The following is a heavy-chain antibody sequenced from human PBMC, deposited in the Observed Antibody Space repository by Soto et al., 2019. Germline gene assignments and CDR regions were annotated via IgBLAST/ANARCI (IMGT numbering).Heavy chain of an antibody. CDR1: GFTFDDYA. CDR2: ISWNSGSI. D-gene: IGHD6-19*01. Sequence: EVQLVESGGGLVQPGRSLRLSCAASGFTFDDYAMHWVRQAPGKGLEWVSGISWNSGSIGYADSVKGRFTISRDNAKNSLYLQMNSLRAEDTALYYCAKDREDSYSSGWYRIGPFLLFDYWGQGTLVTVSS. V-gene: IGHV3-9*01. CDR3: AKDREDSYSSGWYRIGPFLLFDY. J-gene: IGHJ4*02.